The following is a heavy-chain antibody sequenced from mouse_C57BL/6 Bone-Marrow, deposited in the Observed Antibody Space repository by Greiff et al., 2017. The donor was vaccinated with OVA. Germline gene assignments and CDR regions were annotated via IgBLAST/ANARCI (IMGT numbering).Heavy chain of an antibody. J-gene: IGHJ3*01. CDR1: GFTFSDYY. Sequence: EVQGVESGGGLVQPGGSLKLSCAASGFTFSDYYMYWVRQTPEKRLEWVAYISSGGGSTYYPDTVKGRFTISRDNAKNTLYLQMSRLKSEDTAMYYCARHGGVTPWFAYWGQGTLVTVSA. D-gene: IGHD2-2*01. CDR2: ISSGGGST. V-gene: IGHV5-12*01. CDR3: ARHGGVTPWFAY.